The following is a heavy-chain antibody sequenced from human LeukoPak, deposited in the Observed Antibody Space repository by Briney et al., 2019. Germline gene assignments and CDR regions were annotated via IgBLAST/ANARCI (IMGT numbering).Heavy chain of an antibody. CDR1: GGSFSGYY. J-gene: IGHJ4*02. CDR2: INHSGST. Sequence: SETLSLTCAVYGGSFSGYYWSWIRQPPGKGLEWIGEINHSGSTNYNPSLKSRVTISVDTSKNQFSLKLSSVTAADTAVYYCARVAATERTNTTEGYCISTSCPPGCYFDYWGQGTLVTVSS. V-gene: IGHV4-34*01. CDR3: ARVAATERTNTTEGYCISTSCPPGCYFDY. D-gene: IGHD2-2*01.